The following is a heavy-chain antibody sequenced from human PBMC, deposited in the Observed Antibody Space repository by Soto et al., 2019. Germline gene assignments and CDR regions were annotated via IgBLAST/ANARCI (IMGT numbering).Heavy chain of an antibody. V-gene: IGHV3-23*01. J-gene: IGHJ4*02. D-gene: IGHD5-12*01. CDR3: AKGFSGYDYSVDS. CDR1: GFTFSNYV. Sequence: GGSLRLSCAASGFTFSNYVMTWVRQTPGKGLEWVSTISGRSSSTYYADSVKGRFTISRDNSKNTLYLQMNSLGPEDTAVYFCAKGFSGYDYSVDSWGQGTLVTVSS. CDR2: ISGRSSST.